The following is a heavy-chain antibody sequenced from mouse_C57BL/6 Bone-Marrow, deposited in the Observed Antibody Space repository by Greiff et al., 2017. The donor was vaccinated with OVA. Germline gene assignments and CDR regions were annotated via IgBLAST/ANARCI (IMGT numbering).Heavy chain of an antibody. J-gene: IGHJ4*01. Sequence: EVQGVESGGGLVQPGGSLKLSCAASGFTFSDYYMYWVRQTPEKRLEWVAYISNGGGSTYYPDTVKGRFTISRDNAKNTLYLQMSRLKSEDTAMYYCARHDYYSNYYAMDYWGQGTSVTVSS. CDR3: ARHDYYSNYYAMDY. CDR2: ISNGGGST. D-gene: IGHD2-5*01. CDR1: GFTFSDYY. V-gene: IGHV5-12*01.